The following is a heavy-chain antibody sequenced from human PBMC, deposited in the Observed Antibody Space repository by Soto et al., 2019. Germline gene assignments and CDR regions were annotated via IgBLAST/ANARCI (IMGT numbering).Heavy chain of an antibody. Sequence: QVQLVESGGGVVQPGRSLRLSCAASGFTFSSYGMHWVRQAPGKGLEWVAVIWYDGSNKYYADSVKGRFTIFRDNSKNTLYLQMNSLRAEDTAVYYCARDATMVRGATRPFLGYWGQGTLVTVSS. V-gene: IGHV3-33*01. CDR3: ARDATMVRGATRPFLGY. D-gene: IGHD3-10*01. CDR1: GFTFSSYG. CDR2: IWYDGSNK. J-gene: IGHJ4*02.